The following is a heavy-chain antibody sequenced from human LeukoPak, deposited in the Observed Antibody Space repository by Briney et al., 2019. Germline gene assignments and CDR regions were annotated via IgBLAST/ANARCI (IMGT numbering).Heavy chain of an antibody. CDR1: GFTFSSYG. D-gene: IGHD2-21*02. J-gene: IGHJ4*02. V-gene: IGHV3-23*01. Sequence: PGGSLRLSCAASGFTFSSYGMSWVRQAPGKGLEWVSGISGSDGSTNYADSVKGRFTISRDNSKNTVYLQMNSLRAEDTAVYYCAKDISGGDCPDYWGQGTPVTVSS. CDR2: ISGSDGST. CDR3: AKDISGGDCPDY.